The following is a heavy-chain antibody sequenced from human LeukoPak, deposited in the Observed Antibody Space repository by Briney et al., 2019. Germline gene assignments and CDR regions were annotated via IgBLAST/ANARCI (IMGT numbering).Heavy chain of an antibody. CDR3: VVVVEPPDSDGFDV. V-gene: IGHV3-74*01. CDR1: GFTFGNSW. CDR2: INADGSTA. Sequence: GGSLRLSCAASGFTFGNSWVHWVRQAPGKGLVWVSLINADGSTATYADSVKGRFTISRDNARNTLSLQMNSLTIEDTAVYYCVVVVEPPDSDGFDVWGQGTMINVSS. J-gene: IGHJ3*01. D-gene: IGHD1-14*01.